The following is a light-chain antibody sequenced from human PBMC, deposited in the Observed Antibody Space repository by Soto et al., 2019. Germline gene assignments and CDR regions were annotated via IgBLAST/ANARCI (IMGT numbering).Light chain of an antibody. Sequence: DIQMTQSPSSLSASVGDRVTITCQASQDISNYLNWYQPKPGRAPNLLIYDASNLEIGVPSRFSGSGSGTESTLTISSLKPDDFATYYCQQYNTYSTFGQGTRLEIK. CDR3: QQYNTYST. V-gene: IGKV1-33*01. CDR2: DAS. CDR1: QDISNY. J-gene: IGKJ5*01.